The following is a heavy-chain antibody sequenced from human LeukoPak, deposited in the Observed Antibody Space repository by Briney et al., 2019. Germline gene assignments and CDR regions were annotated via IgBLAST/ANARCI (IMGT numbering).Heavy chain of an antibody. CDR3: AKGKGGGQWLVD. V-gene: IGHV3-21*01. CDR1: GFTFSSYS. J-gene: IGHJ4*02. D-gene: IGHD6-19*01. Sequence: PGGSLRLSCAASGFTFSSYSMNWVRQAPGKGLEWVSSISSSSSYIYYADSVRGRFTISRDNAKNSLYLQMNSLRAEDTAVYYCAKGKGGGQWLVDWGQGTLVTVSS. CDR2: ISSSSSYI.